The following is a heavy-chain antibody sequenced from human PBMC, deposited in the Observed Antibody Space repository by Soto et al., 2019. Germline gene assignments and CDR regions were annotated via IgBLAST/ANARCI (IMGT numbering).Heavy chain of an antibody. Sequence: QVQLVQSGAEVKKPGASVNVSCKASGYTFTSYHLHWVRHAPGQRLEWMGIINPSGGSTRYAQKFQGRVVMTRDTSTNTVYMELGRLRSEDTAVYYCARPLRFLDPRDNYAMDVWGQGTTVTVSS. D-gene: IGHD3-3*01. V-gene: IGHV1-46*01. CDR2: INPSGGST. CDR3: ARPLRFLDPRDNYAMDV. CDR1: GYTFTSYH. J-gene: IGHJ6*02.